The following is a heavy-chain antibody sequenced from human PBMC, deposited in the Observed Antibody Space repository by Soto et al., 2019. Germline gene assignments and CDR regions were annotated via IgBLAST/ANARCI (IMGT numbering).Heavy chain of an antibody. CDR1: RGSISTYY. V-gene: IGHV4-59*08. Sequence: PSETLSLTCTVSRGSISTYYWSGIRQPPGKGLECIGYIYYNGNTNYNPSLKSRVTISVDTSKNQFTLNLNSVTAADMAVYYCARHATRSYDYWSQGTLVTVSS. CDR3: ARHATRSYDY. J-gene: IGHJ4*02. CDR2: IYYNGNT.